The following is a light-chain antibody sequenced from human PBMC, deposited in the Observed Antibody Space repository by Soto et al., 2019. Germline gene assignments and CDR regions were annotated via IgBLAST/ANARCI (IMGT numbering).Light chain of an antibody. J-gene: IGLJ3*02. CDR2: GNS. Sequence: QSVLTQPPSVSGAPGQRVTISCTGSSSNIGAGYDVHWYQPLPGTAPKLLIYGNSNRPSGVPDRFSGSKSGTSASLAINGLQAEDEAEYSSQSYDISQRGRVFGGRTMVTVL. V-gene: IGLV1-40*01. CDR3: QSYDISQRGRV. CDR1: SSNIGAGYD.